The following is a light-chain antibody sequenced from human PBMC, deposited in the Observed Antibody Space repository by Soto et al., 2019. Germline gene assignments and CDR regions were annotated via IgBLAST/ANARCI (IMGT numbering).Light chain of an antibody. J-gene: IGKJ1*01. CDR3: QQYNSYSVT. CDR1: QDIGDW. CDR2: AAS. V-gene: IGKV1D-16*01. Sequence: DIQMTQSPSSVSASVGDRVSITCLASQDIGDWLAWYQQKPGKAPKLLVYAASSLQSGVPSRFSGSGSGTEFTLTISSLRPDDFATYYCQQYNSYSVTFGQGTKVDIK.